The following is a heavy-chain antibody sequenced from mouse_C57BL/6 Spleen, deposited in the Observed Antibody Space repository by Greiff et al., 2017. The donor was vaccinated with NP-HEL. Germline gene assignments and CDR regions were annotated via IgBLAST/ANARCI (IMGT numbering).Heavy chain of an antibody. CDR2: IWRGGST. CDR1: GFSLTSYG. D-gene: IGHD1-1*01. Sequence: VQLQQSGPGLVQPSQSLSITCTVSGFSLTSYGVHWVRQSPGKGLEWLGVIWRGGSTDYNAAFISRLSISKDNSKSQVFFKMNSLQADDTAIYYCARNLGSSSTSWFAYWGQGTLVTVSA. CDR3: ARNLGSSSTSWFAY. J-gene: IGHJ3*01. V-gene: IGHV2-2*01.